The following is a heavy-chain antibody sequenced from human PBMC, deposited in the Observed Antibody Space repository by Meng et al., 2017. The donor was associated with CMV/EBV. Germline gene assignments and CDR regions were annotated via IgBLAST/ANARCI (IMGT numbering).Heavy chain of an antibody. D-gene: IGHD1-26*01. CDR2: IYYSGST. CDR3: AKDRRWELLQGWFDP. V-gene: IGHV4-61*01. CDR1: GGSVSSGSYY. J-gene: IGHJ5*02. Sequence: SETLSLTCTVSGGSVSSGSYYWSWIRQPPGKGLEWIGYIYYSGSTNYNPSLKSRVTISVDTSKNQFSLKLSSVTAADTAVYYCAKDRRWELLQGWFDPWGQGTLVTVSS.